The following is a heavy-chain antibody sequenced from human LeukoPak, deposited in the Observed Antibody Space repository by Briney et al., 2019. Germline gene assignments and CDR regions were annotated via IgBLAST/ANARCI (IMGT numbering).Heavy chain of an antibody. Sequence: SETLSLTCAVYGGSFSGYYWSWIRQPPGKGLEWIGEINHSGSTNYNPSLKSRVTISVDTSKNQFSLKLSSVTAADTAVYYCATGGWRSNRFDYWGQGTLVTVSS. D-gene: IGHD6-19*01. CDR2: INHSGST. CDR3: ATGGWRSNRFDY. J-gene: IGHJ4*02. CDR1: GGSFSGYY. V-gene: IGHV4-34*01.